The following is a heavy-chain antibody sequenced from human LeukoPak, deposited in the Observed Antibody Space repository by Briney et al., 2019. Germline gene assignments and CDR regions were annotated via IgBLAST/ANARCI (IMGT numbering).Heavy chain of an antibody. Sequence: GGSLRLSCEASGFTFSPHAMSWVRLAPGKGLEWVSGSVGANGRTYYADSVTGRFTISRDNSKNTLYLQMNSLRVEDTAVYYCVKDAIPRDGKWELDYWGQGTLVTVS. CDR2: SVGANGRT. J-gene: IGHJ4*02. CDR1: GFTFSPHA. D-gene: IGHD1-26*01. CDR3: VKDAIPRDGKWELDY. V-gene: IGHV3-23*01.